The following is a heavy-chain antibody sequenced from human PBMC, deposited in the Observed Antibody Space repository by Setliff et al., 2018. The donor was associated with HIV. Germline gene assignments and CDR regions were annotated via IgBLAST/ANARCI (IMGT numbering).Heavy chain of an antibody. Sequence: SVKVSCKASGGRFSNYSISWVRQAPGQGLEWMGGTIPIFGTTNYAQMFQGRVTMTADESTSTAYMELSSLRSEDTAVYYCARAVVPTYYDVLTGYVYYMDVWGKGITVTVSS. CDR2: TIPIFGTT. J-gene: IGHJ6*03. V-gene: IGHV1-69*13. D-gene: IGHD3-9*01. CDR1: GGRFSNYS. CDR3: ARAVVPTYYDVLTGYVYYMDV.